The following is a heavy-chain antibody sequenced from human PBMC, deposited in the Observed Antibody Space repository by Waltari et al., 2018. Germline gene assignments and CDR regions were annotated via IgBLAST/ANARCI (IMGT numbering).Heavy chain of an antibody. Sequence: QVQLVASGGGVVQSGGSLRLFCATSGFAFSSDGMHWVRQAPGKGLEWVEFIRNDESNKYYGDSVQGRFTISRDTSKNTLYLQMDSLRAEDTAVYYCAKDSLGGTLDYWGQGTLVTVSS. J-gene: IGHJ4*02. CDR1: GFAFSSDG. CDR3: AKDSLGGTLDY. D-gene: IGHD3-16*01. V-gene: IGHV3-30*02. CDR2: IRNDESNK.